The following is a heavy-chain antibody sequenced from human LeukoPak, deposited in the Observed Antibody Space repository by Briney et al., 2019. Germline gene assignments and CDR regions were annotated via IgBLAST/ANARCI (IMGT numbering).Heavy chain of an antibody. CDR2: ISSSSSYI. V-gene: IGHV3-21*01. CDR3: ASAGQWLVPLFFGY. Sequence: GGSLRLSCAASGFTFSSYSMNWVRQAPGKGLEWASSISSSSSYIYYADSVKGRFTISRDNAKNSLYLQMNSLRAEDTAVYYCASAGQWLVPLFFGYWGQGTLVTVSS. CDR1: GFTFSSYS. D-gene: IGHD6-19*01. J-gene: IGHJ4*02.